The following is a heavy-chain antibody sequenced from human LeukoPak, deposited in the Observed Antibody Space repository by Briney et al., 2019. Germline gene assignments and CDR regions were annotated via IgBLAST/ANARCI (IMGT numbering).Heavy chain of an antibody. V-gene: IGHV4-38-2*01. CDR3: ARHPSIFGVVNY. CDR1: GYSISSGYY. D-gene: IGHD3-3*01. Sequence: SETLSLTCAVSGYSISSGYYWGWIRQPPGKGLEWIGSIYHSGSTYYNPSLKSRVTISVDTSKNQFSLKLSSVTAADTALYYCARHPSIFGVVNYWGQGTLVTVSS. J-gene: IGHJ4*02. CDR2: IYHSGST.